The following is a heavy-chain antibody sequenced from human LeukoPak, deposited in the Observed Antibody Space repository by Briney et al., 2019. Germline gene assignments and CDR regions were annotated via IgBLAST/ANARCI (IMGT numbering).Heavy chain of an antibody. J-gene: IGHJ3*02. CDR1: NGSITSYY. V-gene: IGHV4-59*01. Sequence: PSETLSLTCNVSNGSITSYYWGWVRQPPGKGLEFIGYIHYSGSTNYNPSLKSRVATSAEKSKNQFSLKLSSVTAADTALYFCVKSIASRGEIVFDIWGQGTMVTVSS. D-gene: IGHD6-6*01. CDR3: VKSIASRGEIVFDI. CDR2: IHYSGST.